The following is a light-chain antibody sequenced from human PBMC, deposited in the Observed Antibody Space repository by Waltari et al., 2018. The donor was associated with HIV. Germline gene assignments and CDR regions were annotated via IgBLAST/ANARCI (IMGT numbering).Light chain of an antibody. CDR1: QSISSD. CDR2: GAS. CDR3: QQYHDWPPIT. J-gene: IGKJ5*01. V-gene: IGKV3-15*01. Sequence: EVVMTQSPATLSVSPVERATLSCRASQSISSDLAWYQQRPGQAPRLLIYGASTRATGIPPRFSGSGSGTDFTLTISSLQSEDSAVYYCQQYHDWPPITFGRGTRLEIK.